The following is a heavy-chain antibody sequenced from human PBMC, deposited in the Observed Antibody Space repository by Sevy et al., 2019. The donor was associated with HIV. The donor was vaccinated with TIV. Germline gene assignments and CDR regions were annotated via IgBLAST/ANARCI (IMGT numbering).Heavy chain of an antibody. CDR3: ARDTYYYDSSGYSGEVFDY. J-gene: IGHJ4*02. CDR2: IKQDGSEK. D-gene: IGHD3-22*01. Sequence: GGYLRLSCAASGFTFSSYWMSWVRQAPGKGLEWVANIKQDGSEKYYVDSVKGRFTISRDNARNSLFLQMNSLRAEDTAVYYCARDTYYYDSSGYSGEVFDYWGQGTLVTVSS. CDR1: GFTFSSYW. V-gene: IGHV3-7*01.